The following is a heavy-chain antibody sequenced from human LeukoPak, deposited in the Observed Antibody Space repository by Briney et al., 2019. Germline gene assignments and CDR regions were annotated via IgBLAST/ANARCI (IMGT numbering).Heavy chain of an antibody. V-gene: IGHV1-3*03. CDR1: GYTFTSYA. D-gene: IGHD5-24*01. CDR3: ARDNSVRDEAWWFNP. J-gene: IGHJ5*02. Sequence: GASVKVSCKASGYTFTSYAMHWVRQAPGQRLEWMGWINAGNGNTKYSQEFQGRVTLTRDMSTSIDYLELSSLRSEDTAVYYCARDNSVRDEAWWFNPWGQGTLVTVSS. CDR2: INAGNGNT.